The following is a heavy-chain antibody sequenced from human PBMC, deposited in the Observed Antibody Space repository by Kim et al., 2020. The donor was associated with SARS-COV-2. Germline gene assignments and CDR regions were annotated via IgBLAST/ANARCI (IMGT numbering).Heavy chain of an antibody. CDR3: ARDLYNYGDYVYYYYYYGMDV. D-gene: IGHD4-17*01. V-gene: IGHV3-30*04. J-gene: IGHJ6*02. CDR2: ISYDGSNK. CDR1: GFTFSSYA. Sequence: GGSLRLSCAASGFTFSSYAMHWVRQAPGKGLEWVAVISYDGSNKYYADSVKGRFTISRDNSKNTLYLQMNSLRAEDTAVYYCARDLYNYGDYVYYYYYYGMDVWGQGTTVTVSS.